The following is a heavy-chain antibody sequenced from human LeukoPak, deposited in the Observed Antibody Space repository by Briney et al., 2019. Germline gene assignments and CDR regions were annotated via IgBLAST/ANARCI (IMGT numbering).Heavy chain of an antibody. CDR1: GFTFSDYS. J-gene: IGHJ4*02. CDR2: ISGSGSYI. V-gene: IGHV3-21*06. CDR3: VRERFHGSGAPKFDF. Sequence: NPGGSLRLSCTASGFTFSDYSMNWVRQTPRKGLEWVSCISGSGSYIYYADSVKGRLTISRDNAKNSLHLQVNSLRAEDTAVYYCVRERFHGSGAPKFDFWGQGTLVTVSS. D-gene: IGHD3-10*01.